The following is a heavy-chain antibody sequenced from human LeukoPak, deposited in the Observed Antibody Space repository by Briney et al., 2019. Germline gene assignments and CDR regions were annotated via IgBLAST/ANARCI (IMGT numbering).Heavy chain of an antibody. CDR3: ARDRGGGSRGKDG. D-gene: IGHD3-16*01. Sequence: PSETLSLTCAVSGGSISSGGYSWSWIRQPPGKGLEWIGYIYHSGSTYYNPSLKSRVTISVDRSKNQFSLKLSSVTAADTAVYYCARDRGGGSRGKDGWGQGTTVTVSS. CDR2: IYHSGST. J-gene: IGHJ6*01. CDR1: GGSISSGGYS. V-gene: IGHV4-30-2*01.